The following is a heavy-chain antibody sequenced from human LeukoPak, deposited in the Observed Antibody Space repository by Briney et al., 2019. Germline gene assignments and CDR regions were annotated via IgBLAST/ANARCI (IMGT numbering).Heavy chain of an antibody. D-gene: IGHD2-15*01. CDR3: ATDRGWFFDN. CDR1: GFTFSSSG. CDR2: ISHEGTEK. Sequence: GGSLRLSCAATGFTFSSSGMHWVRQAPGTGLEWVAFISHEGTEKYFADSVKGRFTISRDSSKNTLYLQMNSLRDEDTAVYYCATDRGWFFDNWGQGTLVTVAS. J-gene: IGHJ4*02. V-gene: IGHV3-30*03.